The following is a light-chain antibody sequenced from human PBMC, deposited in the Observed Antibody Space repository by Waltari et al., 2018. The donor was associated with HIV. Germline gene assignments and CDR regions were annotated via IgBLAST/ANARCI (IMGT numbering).Light chain of an antibody. J-gene: IGLJ3*02. Sequence: QSALTQPASVSGSPGQSITIYCTGTSSDVGGYNYVSWYQQHPGKAPKLMIYEVSNRPSGVSNRFSGSKSGNTASLTISGLQAEDEADYYCSSYTSSSTWVFGGGTKLTVL. CDR1: SSDVGGYNY. V-gene: IGLV2-14*01. CDR3: SSYTSSSTWV. CDR2: EVS.